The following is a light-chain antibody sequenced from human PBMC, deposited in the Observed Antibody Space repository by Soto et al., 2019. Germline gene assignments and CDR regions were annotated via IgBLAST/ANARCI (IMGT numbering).Light chain of an antibody. CDR1: QSVSSN. J-gene: IGKJ4*01. CDR2: GAS. Sequence: EIVKTQSPATLSVSPGERATLSCRASQSVSSNLAWYQQKPGQAPSLLIYGASTRATGTPARFSGSGSGTEFTLTISSRQSEDFAVYYCQQYIRWPLTFGGGTKVEIK. V-gene: IGKV3-15*01. CDR3: QQYIRWPLT.